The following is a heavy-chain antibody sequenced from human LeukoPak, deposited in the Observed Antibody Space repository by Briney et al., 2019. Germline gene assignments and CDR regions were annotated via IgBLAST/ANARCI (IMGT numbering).Heavy chain of an antibody. J-gene: IGHJ4*02. CDR1: GFTFNNAW. Sequence: GGSLRLSCAASGFTFNNAWMSWVRQAPGKGLEWVSYISNSGSTIYYADSAEGRFTISRDNAKNSLYLQMNSLRGEDTAVYYCARDSGDYGGNGFFDFWGQGTLVTVSS. D-gene: IGHD4-23*01. CDR3: ARDSGDYGGNGFFDF. V-gene: IGHV3-11*01. CDR2: ISNSGSTI.